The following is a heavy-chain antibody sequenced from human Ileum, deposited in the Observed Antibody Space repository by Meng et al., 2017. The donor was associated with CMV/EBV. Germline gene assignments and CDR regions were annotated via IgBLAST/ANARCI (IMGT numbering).Heavy chain of an antibody. CDR3: TSQGGQGMEV. D-gene: IGHD3-16*01. CDR2: IYSGGRT. V-gene: IGHV3-66*02. Sequence: LGLSCAASGFTVSNNYMSWVRQAPGKWLEWVSVIYSGGRTYYADSVKGRFTISGDNSKNTLYLQMSSLRTEDTAVYYCTSQGGQGMEVWGQGTTVTVSS. CDR1: GFTVSNNY. J-gene: IGHJ6*02.